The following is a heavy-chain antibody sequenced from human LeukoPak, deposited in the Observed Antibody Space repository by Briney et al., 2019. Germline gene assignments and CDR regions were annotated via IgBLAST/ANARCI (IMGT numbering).Heavy chain of an antibody. J-gene: IGHJ4*02. CDR2: ISSSSSYI. CDR1: RFTFSSYS. D-gene: IGHD6-13*01. CDR3: ARDRSSSWFKRVY. V-gene: IGHV3-21*01. Sequence: PGGSLRLSCAASRFTFSSYSMNWVRQAPGKGLEWVSSISSSSSYIYYADSVKGRFTISRDNAKNSLYLQMNSLRAEDTAVYYCARDRSSSWFKRVYWGQGTLVTVSS.